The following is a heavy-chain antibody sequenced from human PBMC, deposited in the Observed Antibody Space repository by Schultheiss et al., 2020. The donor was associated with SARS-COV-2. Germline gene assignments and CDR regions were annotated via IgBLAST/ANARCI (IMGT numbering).Heavy chain of an antibody. V-gene: IGHV3-30*01. CDR1: GFTFSSYA. CDR3: ARPMGYYDSSGYYYGDAFDI. D-gene: IGHD3-22*01. Sequence: GGSLRLSCAASGFTFSSYAMHWVRQAPGKGLEWVAVISYDGSNKYYADSVKGRFTISRDNSKNTLYLQMNSLRAEDTAVYYCARPMGYYDSSGYYYGDAFDIWGQGTMVTVSS. CDR2: ISYDGSNK. J-gene: IGHJ3*02.